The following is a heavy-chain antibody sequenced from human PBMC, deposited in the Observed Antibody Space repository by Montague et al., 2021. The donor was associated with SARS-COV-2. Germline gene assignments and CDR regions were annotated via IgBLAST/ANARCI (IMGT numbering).Heavy chain of an antibody. J-gene: IGHJ3*02. D-gene: IGHD3-16*02. CDR1: GFTFSNNN. Sequence: SLRLSCAVSGFTFSNNNMNWVRQAPGKGLEWISYISTSAYTTSYAGSVKGRFTISRDNGKNSLYLQMNSLRVEDTAVYYCTRDYRSIVGDGLENWGQGTKVTVSS. CDR2: ISTSAYTT. CDR3: TRDYRSIVGDGLEN. V-gene: IGHV3-48*03.